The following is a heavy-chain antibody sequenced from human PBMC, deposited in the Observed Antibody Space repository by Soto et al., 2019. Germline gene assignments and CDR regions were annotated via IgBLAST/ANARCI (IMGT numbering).Heavy chain of an antibody. CDR2: ISSSGSTI. J-gene: IGHJ6*02. CDR3: ARAPPYYYGMDV. Sequence: GGSLRLSCAASGFTFSSYEMNWVRQAPGKGLEWVSYISSSGSTIYYADSVKGRFTISRDNAKNSLYLQTNSPRAEDTAVYYCARAPPYYYGMDVWGQGTTVTVSS. CDR1: GFTFSSYE. V-gene: IGHV3-48*03.